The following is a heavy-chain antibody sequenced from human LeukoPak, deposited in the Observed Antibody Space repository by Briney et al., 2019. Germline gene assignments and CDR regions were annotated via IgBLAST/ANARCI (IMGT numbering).Heavy chain of an antibody. CDR3: AKLFSGSYPWYFDY. D-gene: IGHD1-26*01. CDR2: ISGSGGST. CDR1: GFTFSGSA. J-gene: IGHJ4*02. V-gene: IGHV3-23*01. Sequence: PGGSLRLSCAASGFTFSGSAMHWVRQAPGKGLERVSAISGSGGSTYYADSVKGRFTISRDNSKNTLYLQMNSLRAEDTAVYYCAKLFSGSYPWYFDYWGQGTLVTVSS.